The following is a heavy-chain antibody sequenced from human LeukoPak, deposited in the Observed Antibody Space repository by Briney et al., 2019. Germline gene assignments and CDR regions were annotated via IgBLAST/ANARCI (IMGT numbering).Heavy chain of an antibody. CDR3: AKDRVPDSGWNFDM. V-gene: IGHV3-23*01. CDR2: IYGDASKT. J-gene: IGHJ3*02. CDR1: GFTFTTYT. Sequence: GGSLRLSCAASGFTFTTYTISWVRQAPGKGLEWVSSIYGDASKTFYADSVRGRFTISRDTSKSMVYLQMNGLRVDDTALYYCAKDRVPDSGWNFDMWGQGTMVIVSA. D-gene: IGHD6-25*01.